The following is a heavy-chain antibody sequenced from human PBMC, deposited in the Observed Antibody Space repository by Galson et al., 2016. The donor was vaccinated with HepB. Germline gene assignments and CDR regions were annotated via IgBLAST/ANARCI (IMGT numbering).Heavy chain of an antibody. CDR2: IKGDGSEK. D-gene: IGHD3-22*01. V-gene: IGHV3-7*03. Sequence: SLRLSCAVSGGTFSNYWMSWVRQAPGKGLEWLANIKGDGSEKNYLDSVKGRFDISRDNAKNSLSLQMNGLRTEDTALYYCTGSTGWLPEHWGQGSLVTVSS. J-gene: IGHJ4*02. CDR3: TGSTGWLPEH. CDR1: GGTFSNYW.